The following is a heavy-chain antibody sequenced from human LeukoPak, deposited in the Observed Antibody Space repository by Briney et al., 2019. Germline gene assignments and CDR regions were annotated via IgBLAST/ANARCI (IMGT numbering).Heavy chain of an antibody. V-gene: IGHV3-30*18. CDR2: ISYDGTNK. CDR1: GFTFSSYG. Sequence: GGSLRLSCVASGFTFSSYGMHWVRQAPGKGLEWVAVISYDGTNKYYADSVKGRFTISRDNSKNTLYLQMNSLRAEDTAVYYCAKDHPFDYWGQGTLVTVSS. J-gene: IGHJ4*02. CDR3: AKDHPFDY.